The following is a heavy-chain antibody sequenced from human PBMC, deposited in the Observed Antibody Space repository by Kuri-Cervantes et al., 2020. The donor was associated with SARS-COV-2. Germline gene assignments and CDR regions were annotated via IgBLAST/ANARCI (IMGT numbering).Heavy chain of an antibody. Sequence: GGSLRLSCAASGFTFSSYAMSWVRQAPGKGLEWVSAISGSGGSTYYADSVKGRFTISRDNSKNTLYLQMNSLRAEDTAVYYCAREYDFWSGYIGANAFDIWGQGTMVTVSS. D-gene: IGHD3-3*01. V-gene: IGHV3-23*01. CDR1: GFTFSSYA. CDR2: ISGSGGST. J-gene: IGHJ3*02. CDR3: AREYDFWSGYIGANAFDI.